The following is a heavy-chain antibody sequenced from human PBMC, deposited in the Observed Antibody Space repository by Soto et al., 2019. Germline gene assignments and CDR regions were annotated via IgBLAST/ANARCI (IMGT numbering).Heavy chain of an antibody. J-gene: IGHJ5*02. V-gene: IGHV1-8*01. D-gene: IGHD6-13*01. CDR3: AREHSGSRGAWFDP. CDR1: GYTFTSYD. Sequence: QVQLVQSGAEVKKPGASVTVSCKASGYTFTSYDINWVRQATGQGLEWMGWMNPNSGNTGYAQKFQVRVTMTRYTSINTAHMELCSLRSEDTAVYYCAREHSGSRGAWFDPWGQGTLVTVSS. CDR2: MNPNSGNT.